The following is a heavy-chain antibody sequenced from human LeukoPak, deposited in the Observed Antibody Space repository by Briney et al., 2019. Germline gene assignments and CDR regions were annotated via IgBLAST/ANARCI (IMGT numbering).Heavy chain of an antibody. J-gene: IGHJ3*02. CDR1: GFTFSSYS. CDR3: AKDRAAWEPLGDAFDI. CDR2: ISSSSSYI. Sequence: GGSLRLSCAASGFTFSSYSMNWVRQAPGKGLEWVSSISSSSSYIYYADSVKGRFTISRDNAKNSLYLQMNSLRAEDTAVYYCAKDRAAWEPLGDAFDIWGQGTMVTVSS. V-gene: IGHV3-21*01. D-gene: IGHD1-26*01.